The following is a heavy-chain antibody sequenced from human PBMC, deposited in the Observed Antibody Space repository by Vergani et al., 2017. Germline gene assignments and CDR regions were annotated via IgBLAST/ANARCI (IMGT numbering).Heavy chain of an antibody. CDR3: ARAQIVVVPAVFPDY. J-gene: IGHJ4*02. CDR2: KWYDGSNK. V-gene: IGHV3-33*08. D-gene: IGHD2-2*01. CDR1: GFTFSSYS. Sequence: VQLVESGGGLVQPGGSLRLSCAASGFTFSSYSMNWVRQAPGKGLEWVAVKWYDGSNKYYADSVKGRFTISRDNSKNTLYLQMNSLGAEDTAVYYCARAQIVVVPAVFPDYWGQGTLVTVSS.